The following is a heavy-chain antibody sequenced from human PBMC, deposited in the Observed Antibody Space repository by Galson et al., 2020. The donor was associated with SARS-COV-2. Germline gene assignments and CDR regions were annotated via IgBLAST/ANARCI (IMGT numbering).Heavy chain of an antibody. Sequence: GESLKISCAASGFSFSDYWMHWVRQAPGKGLVWVSRINTYGNSTNYADSVRGRFTVSRDNAKNMLYLQMNSVRAEDTAVYYCVRHSSGDYWGQGTLVTVSS. V-gene: IGHV3-74*01. CDR1: GFSFSDYW. J-gene: IGHJ4*02. D-gene: IGHD3-22*01. CDR3: VRHSSGDY. CDR2: INTYGNST.